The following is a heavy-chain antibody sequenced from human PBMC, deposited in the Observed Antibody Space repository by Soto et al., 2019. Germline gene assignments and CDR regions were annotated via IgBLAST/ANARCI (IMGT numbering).Heavy chain of an antibody. Sequence: QVQLVQSGAEVKKPGSSVKVSCKASGGTFSSYAISWVRQAPGQGLEWMGGIIPIFGTANYAQKFQGRVTITADESTITAYMELSSLRSEDTAVYYGAGIYYDFWSGYGNYYYGMDVWGQGTTVTVSS. J-gene: IGHJ6*02. CDR2: IIPIFGTA. V-gene: IGHV1-69*12. D-gene: IGHD3-3*01. CDR3: AGIYYDFWSGYGNYYYGMDV. CDR1: GGTFSSYA.